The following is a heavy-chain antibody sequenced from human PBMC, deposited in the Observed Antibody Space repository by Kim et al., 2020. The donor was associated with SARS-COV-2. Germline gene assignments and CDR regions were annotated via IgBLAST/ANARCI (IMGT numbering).Heavy chain of an antibody. D-gene: IGHD3-16*01. J-gene: IGHJ3*02. CDR3: ARDTPGQKAYDI. V-gene: IGHV6-1*01. Sequence: DNAVSVKSRISINPTTSKNQFSLQLNSVTPEDTAVYYCARDTPGQKAYDIWGQGTMVTVSS.